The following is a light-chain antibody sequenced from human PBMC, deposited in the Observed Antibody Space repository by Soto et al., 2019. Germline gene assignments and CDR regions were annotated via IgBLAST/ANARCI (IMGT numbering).Light chain of an antibody. CDR2: DVS. J-gene: IGLJ1*01. V-gene: IGLV2-11*01. CDR1: SSDVGGYDY. Sequence: QSALTQPPSVSGSPGQSVTISCTGTSSDVGGYDYVSWYQQHPGKAPKLMIYDVSKRPSGVPDRFSGSKSGNTASLTISGLQAEDESDYYCCSYAGTYSYVFGSGTKVTVL. CDR3: CSYAGTYSYV.